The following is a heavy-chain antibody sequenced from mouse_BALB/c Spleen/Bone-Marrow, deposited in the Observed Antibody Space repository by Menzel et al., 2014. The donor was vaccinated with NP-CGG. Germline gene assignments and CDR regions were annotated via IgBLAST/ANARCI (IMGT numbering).Heavy chain of an antibody. CDR2: IYPGDGDT. J-gene: IGHJ2*01. V-gene: IGHV1-80*01. D-gene: IGHD3-1*01. CDR1: GYAFSTYW. CDR3: ARVGFSFDY. Sequence: QVQLVESGAELVRPGSSVKISCKASGYAFSTYWMNWVKQRPGQGLEWIGQIYPGDGDTNYNGKFKGKATLTADRSSSTASMQLSSLTSEDSAVYFCARVGFSFDYWGQGTTLTVSS.